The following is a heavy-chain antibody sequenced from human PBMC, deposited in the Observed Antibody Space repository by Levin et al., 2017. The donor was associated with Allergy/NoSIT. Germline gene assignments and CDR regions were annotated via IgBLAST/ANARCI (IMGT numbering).Heavy chain of an antibody. CDR3: ARDLGYTYGLLGY. CDR1: GGSFSDYT. CDR2: IIPITDVT. J-gene: IGHJ4*02. Sequence: GASVKVSCKTSGGSFSDYTFSWVRQAPGEGLEWMGRIIPITDVTTYAQKFQGRITITADDSSRTAYMELSSLTSEDTAVYYCARDLGYTYGLLGYWGQGTLVSVSS. D-gene: IGHD5-18*01. V-gene: IGHV1-69*04.